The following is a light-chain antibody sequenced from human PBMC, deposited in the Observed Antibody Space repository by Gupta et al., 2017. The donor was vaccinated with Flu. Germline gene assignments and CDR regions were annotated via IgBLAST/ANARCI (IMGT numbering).Light chain of an antibody. CDR3: SSYTNTNTFVL. Sequence: ITISCTGTSSDIGDYNYVSWYQQHPGKAPNLMIFEVSNRPSGVSTRFSGSKSGNTASLTISGLQADDEADYYCSSYTNTNTFVLFGGGTKLTVL. J-gene: IGLJ2*01. CDR2: EVS. V-gene: IGLV2-14*01. CDR1: SSDIGDYNY.